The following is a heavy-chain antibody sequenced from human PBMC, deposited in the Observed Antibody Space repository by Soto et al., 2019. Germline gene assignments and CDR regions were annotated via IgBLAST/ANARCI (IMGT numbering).Heavy chain of an antibody. CDR2: INHSGST. D-gene: IGHD6-19*01. V-gene: IGHV4-34*01. Sequence: QVQLQQWGAGLLKPSETLSLTCAVYGGSFSGYYWSWIRQPPGKGLEWIGEINHSGSTNYNPSLKSRVTISVDTSKNQFSLKLSSVTAADTAVYYCARDPHNSDWYEWVSMTLSIDFDYWGQGTLVTVSS. J-gene: IGHJ4*02. CDR3: ARDPHNSDWYEWVSMTLSIDFDY. CDR1: GGSFSGYY.